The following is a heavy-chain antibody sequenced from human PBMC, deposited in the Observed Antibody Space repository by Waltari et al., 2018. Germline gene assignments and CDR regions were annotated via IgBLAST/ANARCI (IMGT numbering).Heavy chain of an antibody. Sequence: EVVLVQSGGGLVQPGGSLRLSCAASGFTLSNYWMYWVRHTPGKGLIWVSRINPATGTTNYEDSVRGRFTISGDNAKNTLYLQMNSLRAEDTAVYYCARAKEQGGFRELPDFDYWGQGTLVTVPS. CDR3: ARAKEQGGFRELPDFDY. D-gene: IGHD3-10*01. CDR1: GFTLSNYW. V-gene: IGHV3-74*01. J-gene: IGHJ4*02. CDR2: INPATGTT.